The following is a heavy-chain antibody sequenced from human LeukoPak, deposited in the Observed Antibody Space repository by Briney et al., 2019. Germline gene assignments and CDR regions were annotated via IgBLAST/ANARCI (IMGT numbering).Heavy chain of an antibody. V-gene: IGHV4-59*01. D-gene: IGHD3-3*01. CDR3: ARGATLAYDFWSGYYHYYYYMDD. CDR2: IYYSGST. Sequence: PSETLSLTCTVSGGSISSYYWSWIRQPPGKGLEWIGYIYYSGSTNYNPSLKSRVTISVDTSKNQFSLKLSSVTAADTAVYYCARGATLAYDFWSGYYHYYYYMDDWGKGTTVTVSS. CDR1: GGSISSYY. J-gene: IGHJ6*03.